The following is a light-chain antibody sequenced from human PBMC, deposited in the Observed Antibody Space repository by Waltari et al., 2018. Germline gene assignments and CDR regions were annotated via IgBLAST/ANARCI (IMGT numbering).Light chain of an antibody. CDR1: KVGNIN. V-gene: IGLV3-1*01. CDR3: QVWDGNSVV. CDR2: QNS. Sequence: SYDLTQPPLVSVSPGRTANIARSGNKVGNINVCWDPQKPVQTPVLIVCQNSPRPSGIPERFSGSNSRNTATLMISGTQTIDEADYSCQVWDGNSVVFGGGTKLAVL. J-gene: IGLJ2*01.